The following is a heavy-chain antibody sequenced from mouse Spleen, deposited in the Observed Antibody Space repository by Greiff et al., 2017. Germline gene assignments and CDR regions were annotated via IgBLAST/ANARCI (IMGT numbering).Heavy chain of an antibody. CDR2: ISSGGSYT. Sequence: DVKLVESGGGLVKPGGSLKLSCAASGFTFSSYAMSWVRQTPEKRLEWVATISSGGSYTYYPDSVKGRFTISRDNAKNTLYLQMSSLRSEDTAMYYCASIYDGYFFDYWGQGTTLTVSS. J-gene: IGHJ2*01. CDR3: ASIYDGYFFDY. D-gene: IGHD2-3*01. V-gene: IGHV5-9-3*01. CDR1: GFTFSSYA.